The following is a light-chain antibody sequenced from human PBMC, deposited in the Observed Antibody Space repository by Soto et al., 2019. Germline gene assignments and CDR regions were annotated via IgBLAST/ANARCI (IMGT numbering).Light chain of an antibody. CDR1: SSDVGRYNR. CDR3: SSYTSSSTLV. V-gene: IGLV2-18*02. Sequence: QSALTQPPSVSGSPGQSIAISCTGTSSDVGRYNRVSWYQQPPGTAPKLMIYDVNDRPSGVPDRFSGSKSGNTASLTISGLQTEDEADYYCSSYTSSSTLVFGGGTKVTVL. J-gene: IGLJ3*02. CDR2: DVN.